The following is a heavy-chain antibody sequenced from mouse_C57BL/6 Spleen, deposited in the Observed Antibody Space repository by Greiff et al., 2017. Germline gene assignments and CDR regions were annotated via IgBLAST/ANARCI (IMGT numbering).Heavy chain of an antibody. J-gene: IGHJ2*01. CDR2: IDPETGGT. V-gene: IGHV1-15*01. Sequence: QVQLQQSGAELVRPGASVTLSCKASGYTFTDYEMHWVKQTPVHGLEWIGAIDPETGGTAYNQKFKGKTILTADKSASTAYMELRSLTSEDSDVYYCTRSGRIKGVFDYWGQGTTLTVSS. D-gene: IGHD2-4*01. CDR1: GYTFTDYE. CDR3: TRSGRIKGVFDY.